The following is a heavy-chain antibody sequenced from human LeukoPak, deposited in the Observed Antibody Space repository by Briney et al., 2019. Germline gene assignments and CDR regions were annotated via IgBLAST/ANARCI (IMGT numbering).Heavy chain of an antibody. Sequence: GSLRLSCAAFGFTFSSYWMSWVRQAPGKGLEWVANIKQDGSEKYYVDSVKGRFTISRDNAKNSLYLQMNSLRAEDTAVYYCAKGYYYGSGSYYPFDVWGQGTTVTVSS. CDR1: GFTFSSYW. CDR3: AKGYYYGSGSYYPFDV. D-gene: IGHD3-10*01. CDR2: IKQDGSEK. J-gene: IGHJ6*02. V-gene: IGHV3-7*03.